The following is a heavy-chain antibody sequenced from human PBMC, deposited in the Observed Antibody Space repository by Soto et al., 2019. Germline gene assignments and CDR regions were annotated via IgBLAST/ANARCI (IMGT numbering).Heavy chain of an antibody. CDR1: AFTFSDYY. J-gene: IGHJ4*02. CDR2: ISGNGNTI. CDR3: AASAVVAAHY. Sequence: QAHLVESGGDLVKPGGSLRLSCAASAFTFSDYYMGWIRQAPGKGLEWLSYISGNGNTIYYADSVKGRFTVSRDNAKNLLYLQMNSLRAEDTAVYYCAASAVVAAHYWGQGALVTVSS. D-gene: IGHD2-15*01. V-gene: IGHV3-11*01.